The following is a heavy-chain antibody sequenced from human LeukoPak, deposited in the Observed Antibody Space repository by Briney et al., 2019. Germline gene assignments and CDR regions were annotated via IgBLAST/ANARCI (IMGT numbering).Heavy chain of an antibody. D-gene: IGHD3-10*01. CDR2: ISAYNGNT. CDR3: ATVGDVLLWFGELCY. V-gene: IGHV1-18*04. J-gene: IGHJ4*02. Sequence: ASVKVSCKASGYTFTSYGISWMRQAPGQGLEWIGWISAYNGNTNYAQRLQGRVSMTTDTSTNTAYMELRSLRSEDTAVYYCATVGDVLLWFGELCYWGQGTLVTVSS. CDR1: GYTFTSYG.